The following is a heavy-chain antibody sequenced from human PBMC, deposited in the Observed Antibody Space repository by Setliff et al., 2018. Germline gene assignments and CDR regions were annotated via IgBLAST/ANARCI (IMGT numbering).Heavy chain of an antibody. J-gene: IGHJ3*02. CDR3: ARDVFPYHYEGAFDI. V-gene: IGHV1-46*01. D-gene: IGHD3-22*01. CDR1: GYTFTSHY. CDR2: INPSSGRT. Sequence: AASVKVSCKASGYTFTSHYMHWVRQAPGLGLEWMGTINPSSGRTSYAQKFQGRVTMTRDTSTSTVYMDMSSLRSEDTVVYYCARDVFPYHYEGAFDIWGQGTMVTVSS.